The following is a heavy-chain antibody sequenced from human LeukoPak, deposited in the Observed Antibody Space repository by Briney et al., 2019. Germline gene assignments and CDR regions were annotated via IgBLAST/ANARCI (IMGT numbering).Heavy chain of an antibody. D-gene: IGHD6-19*01. CDR1: GFTFSSYA. Sequence: GGSLRLSCAASGFTFSSYAMHWVRQAPGKGLEWVAVISYDGSNKYYADSMKGRFTISRDNSKNTLYLQMNSLRAEDTAVYYCARGEQWLVFDYWGQGTLVTVSS. V-gene: IGHV3-30-3*01. J-gene: IGHJ4*02. CDR3: ARGEQWLVFDY. CDR2: ISYDGSNK.